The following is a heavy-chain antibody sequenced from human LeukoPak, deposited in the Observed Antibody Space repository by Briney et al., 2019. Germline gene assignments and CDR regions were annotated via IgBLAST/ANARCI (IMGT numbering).Heavy chain of an antibody. Sequence: PGGSLRLSCAGSGFTFTSYAMSWIRQAPGKGLEWVSAISGGGEDTYYPDSVKGRFTISRDNSKNPLYLQMNSLRAEDTAIYYCAKPRAMTTGVGRYFDLWGRGTLVTVSS. V-gene: IGHV3-23*01. J-gene: IGHJ2*01. CDR1: GFTFTSYA. CDR3: AKPRAMTTGVGRYFDL. D-gene: IGHD1-1*01. CDR2: ISGGGEDT.